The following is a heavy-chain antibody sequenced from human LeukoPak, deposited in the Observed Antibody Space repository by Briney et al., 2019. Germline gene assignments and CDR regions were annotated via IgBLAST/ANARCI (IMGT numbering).Heavy chain of an antibody. D-gene: IGHD3-22*01. CDR3: ARDLGYYYDSSGYYYGY. V-gene: IGHV3-21*01. CDR1: GFTFSTYR. Sequence: GGSLRLSCAASGFTFSTYRMNWVRQAPGKGLEWVSSISSSSNYIYYADSVKGQFTISRDNAKNSLYLQMNSLRAEDTAVYYCARDLGYYYDSSGYYYGYWGQGTLVTVSS. J-gene: IGHJ4*02. CDR2: ISSSSNYI.